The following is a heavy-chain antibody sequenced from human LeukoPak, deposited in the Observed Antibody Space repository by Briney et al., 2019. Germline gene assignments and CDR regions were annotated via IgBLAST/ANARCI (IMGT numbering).Heavy chain of an antibody. CDR2: IKQDGSEK. CDR3: AREGFVVVTVGDAFDI. D-gene: IGHD2-21*02. V-gene: IGHV3-7*01. CDR1: GFTFSSYW. J-gene: IGHJ3*02. Sequence: GGSLRLSCAASGFTFSSYWMSWVRQAPGKGLEWVANIKQDGSEKYYVDSVKGRFTISRDNAKNSLYLQMNSLRAEDTAVYYCAREGFVVVTVGDAFDIWGQGTMVTVSS.